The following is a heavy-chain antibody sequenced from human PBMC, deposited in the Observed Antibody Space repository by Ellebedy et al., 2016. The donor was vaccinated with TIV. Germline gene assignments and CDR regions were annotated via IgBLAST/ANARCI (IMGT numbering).Heavy chain of an antibody. CDR2: LSGSGGST. CDR3: AKDQLVVVVAAMDY. CDR1: GGSISSGGYY. D-gene: IGHD2-15*01. V-gene: IGHV3-23*01. J-gene: IGHJ4*02. Sequence: ETLSLTXTVSGGSISSGGYYWSWIRQAPGKGLEWVSALSGSGGSTYYADSVKGRFTISRDNSKNTLYLQMNSLRAEDTAVYYCAKDQLVVVVAAMDYWGQGTLVTVSS.